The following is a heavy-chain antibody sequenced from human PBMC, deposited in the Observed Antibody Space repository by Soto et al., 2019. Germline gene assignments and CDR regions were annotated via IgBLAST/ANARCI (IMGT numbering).Heavy chain of an antibody. D-gene: IGHD6-13*01. CDR2: IWDDGSNQ. V-gene: IGHV3-33*01. J-gene: IGHJ6*02. CDR3: ARVRSSSWPYYYYGMDV. CDR1: GFILSSYG. Sequence: QGQLAESGGGVVQPGRSLRLSCVASGFILSSYGMHWVRQAPGKGLEWVAVIWDDGSNQYYADSVKGRFTISRDNSKNTLYLQMNSLRAEDTAVYYCARVRSSSWPYYYYGMDVWGQGTTVTVSS.